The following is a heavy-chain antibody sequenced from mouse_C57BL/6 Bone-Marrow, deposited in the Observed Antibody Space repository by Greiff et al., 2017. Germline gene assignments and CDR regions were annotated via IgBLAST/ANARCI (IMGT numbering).Heavy chain of an antibody. D-gene: IGHD1-1*01. CDR1: GYTFTSYW. CDR3: ARGYYGSSFAWFAY. J-gene: IGHJ3*01. CDR2: IHPNSGST. Sequence: VQLQQPGAELVKPGASVKLSCKASGYTFTSYWMHWVKQRPGQGLEWIGMIHPNSGSTNYNEKFKSKATLTVDKSSSTAYVQLSSLTSEDSAVYYCARGYYGSSFAWFAYWGQGTLVTVSA. V-gene: IGHV1-64*01.